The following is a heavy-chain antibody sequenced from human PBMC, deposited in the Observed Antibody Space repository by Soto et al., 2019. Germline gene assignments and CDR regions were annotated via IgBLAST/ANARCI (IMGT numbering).Heavy chain of an antibody. Sequence: PRLSCVASGFTFISSFMGWVRQAPGKGLEWVANINQDGGGTYYVDSVEGRFTISRDNAKDSLYLQMNSPRGEDTAVYYCARYFRGSGRYFFDYWGQGTLVTVS. CDR3: ARYFRGSGRYFFDY. CDR1: GFTFISSF. V-gene: IGHV3-7*03. J-gene: IGHJ4*02. CDR2: INQDGGGT. D-gene: IGHD6-19*01.